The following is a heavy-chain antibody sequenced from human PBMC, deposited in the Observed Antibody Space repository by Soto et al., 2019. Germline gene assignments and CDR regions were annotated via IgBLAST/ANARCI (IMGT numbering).Heavy chain of an antibody. V-gene: IGHV5-10-1*01. CDR1: GYSFTSYW. CDR3: ARHPRYCSGGSCPYYFDY. Sequence: PGESLKISCKGSGYSFTSYWISWVRQMPGKGLEWMGRIDPSDSYTNYSPSFQGHVTISADKSISTAYLQWSSLKASGTAMYYCARHPRYCSGGSCPYYFDYWGQGTLVTVSS. J-gene: IGHJ4*02. CDR2: IDPSDSYT. D-gene: IGHD2-15*01.